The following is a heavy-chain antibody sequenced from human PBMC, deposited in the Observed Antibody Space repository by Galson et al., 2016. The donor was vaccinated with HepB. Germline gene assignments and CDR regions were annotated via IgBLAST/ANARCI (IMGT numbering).Heavy chain of an antibody. CDR1: GYPFIAYY. Sequence: SCKASGYPFIAYYIHWVRQAPGQGLEWMGWINPHSGGTNSAQRFQGRVTMTRDTSLSTTYMELSSLRSDDTAVYYCGRYYYDSSGYYYFYNWGQGTLVTVSS. V-gene: IGHV1-2*02. J-gene: IGHJ4*02. D-gene: IGHD3-22*01. CDR2: INPHSGGT. CDR3: GRYYYDSSGYYYFYN.